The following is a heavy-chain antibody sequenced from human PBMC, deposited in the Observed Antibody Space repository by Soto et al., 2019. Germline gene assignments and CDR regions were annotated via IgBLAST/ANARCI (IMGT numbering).Heavy chain of an antibody. CDR1: GYTFTDHY. CDR3: ARDLPRQSWKWFDP. Sequence: ASVKVSCKASGYTFTDHYINWVRQAPGHAPEYMGWIHPNSGETKYVERFQGRVTMTRDTSISTAYLELRRLTSDDTAVYYCARDLPRQSWKWFDPWGQGTRVTLSS. V-gene: IGHV1-2*02. J-gene: IGHJ5*02. D-gene: IGHD1-1*01. CDR2: IHPNSGET.